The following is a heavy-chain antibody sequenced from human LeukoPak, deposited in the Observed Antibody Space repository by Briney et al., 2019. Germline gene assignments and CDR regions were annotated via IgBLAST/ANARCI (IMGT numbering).Heavy chain of an antibody. CDR1: GGSISSSTYY. CDR3: ATLQGTTSYNRRLDY. CDR2: IYYSGST. D-gene: IGHD1-1*01. V-gene: IGHV4-39*01. Sequence: SETLSLTCTVSGGSISSSTYYWGWIRQPPGKGLEWIGIIYYSGSTYYNPSLKSRVTISVDTSKNQFSLKLSSVTAADTAVYYCATLQGTTSYNRRLDYWGQGTLVTVSS. J-gene: IGHJ4*02.